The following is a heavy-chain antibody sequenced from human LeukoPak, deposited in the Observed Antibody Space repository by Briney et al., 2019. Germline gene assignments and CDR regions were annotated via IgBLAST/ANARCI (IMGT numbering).Heavy chain of an antibody. CDR1: GFTFDDYA. J-gene: IGHJ3*02. Sequence: PGGSLRLSCAASGFTFDDYAMHWVRQAPGKGLEWVSGISWNSGSIGYADSVKGRFTISRDNAKNSLYLQMNSLRAEDTALYYCAKVHGYGAFDIWGQGTMVTVSS. CDR3: AKVHGYGAFDI. V-gene: IGHV3-9*01. D-gene: IGHD5-18*01. CDR2: ISWNSGSI.